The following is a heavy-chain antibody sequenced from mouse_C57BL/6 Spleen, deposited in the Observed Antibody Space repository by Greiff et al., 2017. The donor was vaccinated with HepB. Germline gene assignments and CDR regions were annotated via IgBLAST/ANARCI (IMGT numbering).Heavy chain of an antibody. D-gene: IGHD2-2*01. V-gene: IGHV1-50*01. CDR2: IDPSDSYT. Sequence: VKLVESGAELVKPGASVKLSCKASGYTFTSYWMQWVKQRPGQGLEWIGEIDPSDSYTNYNQKFKGKATLTVDTSSSTAYMQLSSLTSEDSAVYYCARKRGGLPFAYWGQGTLVTVSA. CDR1: GYTFTSYW. J-gene: IGHJ3*01. CDR3: ARKRGGLPFAY.